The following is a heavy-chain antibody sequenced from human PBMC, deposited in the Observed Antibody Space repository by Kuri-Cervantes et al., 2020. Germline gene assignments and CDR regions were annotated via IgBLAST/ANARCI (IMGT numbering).Heavy chain of an antibody. Sequence: SETLSLTCTVSGGSVSSGSYYWSWIRQSPGKGLEWIGYISYSGSTNYNPSLKSRVTISVDTSKNQFSLNLSSVTAADTAVYYCARVTVTIYFDYWGQGTLVTVSS. CDR1: GGSVSSGSYY. D-gene: IGHD4-17*01. V-gene: IGHV4-61*01. CDR2: ISYSGST. J-gene: IGHJ4*02. CDR3: ARVTVTIYFDY.